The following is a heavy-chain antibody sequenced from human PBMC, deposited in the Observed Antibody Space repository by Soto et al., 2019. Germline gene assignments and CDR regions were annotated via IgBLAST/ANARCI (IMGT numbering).Heavy chain of an antibody. CDR1: GYTFAHYG. CDR3: ARDLKYFRVPGNWFDS. V-gene: IGHV1-18*04. CDR2: ISGNNGAT. D-gene: IGHD2-2*01. J-gene: IGHJ5*01. Sequence: QVQRMQSGAEVKKPGASVKVSCKASGYTFAHYGISWVRQAPGQGLEWMGWISGNNGATNYAPKMQVRVTMTIDTSTDTAYLDLRSLTSDDTAVYFCARDLKYFRVPGNWFDSWGQGTLVTVSS.